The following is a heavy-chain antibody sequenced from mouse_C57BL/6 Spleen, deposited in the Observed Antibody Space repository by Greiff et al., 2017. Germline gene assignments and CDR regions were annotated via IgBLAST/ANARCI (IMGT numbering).Heavy chain of an antibody. Sequence: DVQLQESGGGLVKPGGSLKLSCAASGFTFSDYGMHWVRQAPEQGLEWVAYISSGSSTTDYADTVKGRFTISRDNAKNTLFLQMTSLRSEDTAMYYCARTYGSKEGDYAMDYWGQGTSVTVSS. CDR1: GFTFSDYG. J-gene: IGHJ4*01. V-gene: IGHV5-17*01. D-gene: IGHD1-1*01. CDR3: ARTYGSKEGDYAMDY. CDR2: ISSGSSTT.